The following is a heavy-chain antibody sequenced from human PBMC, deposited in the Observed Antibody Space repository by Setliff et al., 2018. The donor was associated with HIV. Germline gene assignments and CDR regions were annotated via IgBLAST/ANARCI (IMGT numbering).Heavy chain of an antibody. V-gene: IGHV1-46*03. CDR3: AKVTTVTTRPGAPYYFDY. CDR1: GYTLTELS. J-gene: IGHJ4*02. D-gene: IGHD4-17*01. Sequence: ASVKVSCKISGYTLTELSIHWVRQAPGQGLEWMGIINPSGGSTSYAQKFQGRVTMTRDTSTSTVYMELSSLRSEDTAVYYCAKVTTVTTRPGAPYYFDYWGQGTLVTVSS. CDR2: INPSGGST.